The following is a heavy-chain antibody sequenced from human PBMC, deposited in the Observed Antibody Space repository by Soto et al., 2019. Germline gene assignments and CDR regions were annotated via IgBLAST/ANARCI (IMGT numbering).Heavy chain of an antibody. J-gene: IGHJ6*02. D-gene: IGHD3-10*01. CDR1: GFTFRSYG. V-gene: IGHV3-30*18. Sequence: PGGSLRLSCAASGFTFRSYGMHWVRQAPGKGLEWVALMSFDGSNKYYADSVRGRFTISSDNSKSTLYLQMDILRPGETAVYYCAKEFGWELQMSHPYCISGMDIWGPGTTV. CDR2: MSFDGSNK. CDR3: AKEFGWELQMSHPYCISGMDI.